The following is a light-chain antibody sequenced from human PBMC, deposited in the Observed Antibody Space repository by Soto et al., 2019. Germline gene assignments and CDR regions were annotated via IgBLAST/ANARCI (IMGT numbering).Light chain of an antibody. V-gene: IGKV1-9*01. Sequence: IQLSQSPSSLSASVGDRVTITCRASQGIRSYLTWYQQKPGKAPKVLIYAASTLQTGVPSRFSGSGSGTDFTLTISSLQPEDFATYYCQQLNSYPIIFGQGTRLEIK. CDR3: QQLNSYPII. J-gene: IGKJ5*01. CDR2: AAS. CDR1: QGIRSY.